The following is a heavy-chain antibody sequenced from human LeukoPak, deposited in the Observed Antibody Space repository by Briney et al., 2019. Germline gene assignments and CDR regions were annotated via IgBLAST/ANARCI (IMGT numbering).Heavy chain of an antibody. Sequence: PSETLSLTCTVSGGSASSGHYFYSWVRQPPGKGLEWIGYVHNNGHTNYSPSLERRVTISVDTSKNQFSLKLSSVTAADTAVYYCARLPPGPDRNGAFDTWGQGTMVTVSS. D-gene: IGHD1-14*01. J-gene: IGHJ3*02. CDR1: GGSASSGHYF. V-gene: IGHV4-61*01. CDR3: ARLPPGPDRNGAFDT. CDR2: VHNNGHT.